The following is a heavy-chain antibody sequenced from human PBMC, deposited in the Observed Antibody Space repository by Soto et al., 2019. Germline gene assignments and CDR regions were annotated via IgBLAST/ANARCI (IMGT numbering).Heavy chain of an antibody. D-gene: IGHD3-22*01. CDR2: IWYDGRNT. CDR1: GFTFSSYG. V-gene: IGHV3-33*01. Sequence: GGSLRLSCAASGFTFSSYGMHWVRQAPGKGLEWVAVIWYDGRNTYYADSVKGRFTISRDNSKNTLYLQMNSLRAEDTAVYYCARTAYYYDSSGYYFDCWGPGXLVTVYS. CDR3: ARTAYYYDSSGYYFDC. J-gene: IGHJ4*02.